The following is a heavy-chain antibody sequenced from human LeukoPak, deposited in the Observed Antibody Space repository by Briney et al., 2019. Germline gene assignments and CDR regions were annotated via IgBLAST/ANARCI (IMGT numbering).Heavy chain of an antibody. CDR3: ARGASSGWYGFYFDY. D-gene: IGHD6-19*01. J-gene: IGHJ4*02. V-gene: IGHV4-30-4*01. CDR2: IYYSGST. Sequence: SETLSLTCTVSGGSISSGDYYWSWIRQPPGKGLEWIGYIYYSGSTYYNPSLKSRVTISVDTSKNQFSLKLSSVTAADTAVYYCARGASSGWYGFYFDYWGQGTLVTVPS. CDR1: GGSISSGDYY.